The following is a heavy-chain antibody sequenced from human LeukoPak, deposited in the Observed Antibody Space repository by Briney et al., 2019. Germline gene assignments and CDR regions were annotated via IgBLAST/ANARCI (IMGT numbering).Heavy chain of an antibody. D-gene: IGHD3-3*01. J-gene: IGHJ4*02. Sequence: SETLSLTCTVSGGSVNSNDYYWGWIRQPPGTGLEWIGSIFSGGESYYNPSLRSRVTISVDTSKNQFSLKLSSVTAADTALYYCARHASITIFGGGVDYWGQGPLVTVSS. V-gene: IGHV4-39*01. CDR2: IFSGGES. CDR3: ARHASITIFGGGVDY. CDR1: GGSVNSNDYY.